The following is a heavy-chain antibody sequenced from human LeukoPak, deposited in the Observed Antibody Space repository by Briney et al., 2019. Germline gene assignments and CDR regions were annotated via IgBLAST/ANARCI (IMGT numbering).Heavy chain of an antibody. CDR1: GYSISSGYY. CDR2: IYYSGST. J-gene: IGHJ6*03. CDR3: ARMDYYYYMDV. Sequence: SETLSLTCTVSGYSISSGYYWGWIRQPPGKGLEWIGYIYYSGSTNYNPSLKSRVTISVDTSKNQFSLKLSSVTAADTAVYYCARMDYYYYMDVWGKGTTVTVSS. V-gene: IGHV4-61*01.